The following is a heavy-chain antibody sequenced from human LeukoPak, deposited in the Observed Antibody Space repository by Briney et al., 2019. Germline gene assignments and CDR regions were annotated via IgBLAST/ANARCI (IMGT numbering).Heavy chain of an antibody. J-gene: IGHJ4*02. CDR3: AREAYGSRNYYSDY. CDR2: IHKDGSST. Sequence: PGGSLRLSCAASGFTFSSKWMHWVRQAPGKGLVWVSRIHKDGSSTTYADSVKGRFTISRDNAKNTLYLQMNSLRAEDTAMYYCAREAYGSRNYYSDYWSQGPLVTVSS. D-gene: IGHD3-10*01. V-gene: IGHV3-74*01. CDR1: GFTFSSKW.